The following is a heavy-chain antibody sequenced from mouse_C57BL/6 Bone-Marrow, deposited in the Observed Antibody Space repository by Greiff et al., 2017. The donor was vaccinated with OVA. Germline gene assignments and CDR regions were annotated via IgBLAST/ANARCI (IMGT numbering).Heavy chain of an antibody. CDR3: ATRDPTVVPYRYFDV. CDR2: INPSSGYT. J-gene: IGHJ1*03. V-gene: IGHV1-7*01. D-gene: IGHD1-1*01. CDR1: GYTFPSYW. Sequence: QVQLQQSGAELAKPGASVKLSCTASGYTFPSYWMHWVKQRPGQGLEWIGYINPSSGYTKYNQKFKDKATLTADKSSSTAYRKLSSLTYGDSAVYYCATRDPTVVPYRYFDVWGTGTTVTVSS.